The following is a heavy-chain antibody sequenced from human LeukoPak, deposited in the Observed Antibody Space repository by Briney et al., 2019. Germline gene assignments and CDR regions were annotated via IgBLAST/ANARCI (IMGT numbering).Heavy chain of an antibody. V-gene: IGHV3-53*01. J-gene: IGHJ4*02. CDR1: GFTSSSNR. Sequence: GGSLRLSCAAPGFTSSSNRMSWVRQAPGKGLEWVSVIYSDGRTYYADSVKGRFTISREKSKTTLYLQLNSTTAEDTTVYYCARGGGLLVAATFDYWGQGTLVTVSS. D-gene: IGHD2-15*01. CDR2: IYSDGRT. CDR3: ARGGGLLVAATFDY.